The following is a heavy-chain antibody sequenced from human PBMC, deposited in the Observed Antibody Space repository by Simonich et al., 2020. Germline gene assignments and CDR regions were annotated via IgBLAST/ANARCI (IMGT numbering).Heavy chain of an antibody. J-gene: IGHJ6*02. V-gene: IGHV4-38-2*01. CDR1: GYSISSGYY. D-gene: IGHD6-13*01. Sequence: QVQLQESGPGLVKPSETLSLTCAVSGYSISSGYYWGWIRPPPGKGLGWIGSIYHRGSTYYNPSLKSRVTISVDTSKNQFSLKLSSVTAADTAVYYCARVGYSNYYYYGMDVWGQGTTVTVSS. CDR2: IYHRGST. CDR3: ARVGYSNYYYYGMDV.